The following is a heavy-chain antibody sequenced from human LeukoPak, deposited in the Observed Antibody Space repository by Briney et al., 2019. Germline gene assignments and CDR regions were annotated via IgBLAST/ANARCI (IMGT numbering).Heavy chain of an antibody. D-gene: IGHD3-3*01. CDR3: ARASIFGVEKGWFDP. V-gene: IGHV5-51*01. J-gene: IGHJ5*02. CDR2: IYPGDSDT. Sequence: GESLKISCKGSGYSFTSYWIGWVRQMPGKGLEWMGIIYPGDSDTRYSPSFQGQVTISADKSISTAYLQRSSLKASDTAMYYCARASIFGVEKGWFDPWGQGTLVTVSS. CDR1: GYSFTSYW.